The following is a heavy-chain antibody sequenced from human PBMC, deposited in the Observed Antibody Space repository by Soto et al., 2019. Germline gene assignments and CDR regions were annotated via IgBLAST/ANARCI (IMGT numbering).Heavy chain of an antibody. CDR2: IWYDGSNK. J-gene: IGHJ6*02. V-gene: IGHV3-33*01. Sequence: PGGSLRLSCAASGFTFSSYGMHWVRQAPGKGLEWVAVIWYDGSNKYYADSVKGRFTISRDNSKNTLYLQMNSLRAEDTAVYYCARERSRYSGQYYYYYGMDVWGQGTTVTVSS. CDR3: ARERSRYSGQYYYYYGMDV. CDR1: GFTFSSYG. D-gene: IGHD5-12*01.